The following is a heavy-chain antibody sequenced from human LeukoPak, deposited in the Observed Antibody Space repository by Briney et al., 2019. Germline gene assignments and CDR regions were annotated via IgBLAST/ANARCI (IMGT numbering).Heavy chain of an antibody. CDR2: IYSGGST. D-gene: IGHD4-17*01. J-gene: IGHJ4*02. Sequence: PGGSLRLSCAASGFTVSSNYMSWVRQAPGKGLEWVSVIYSGGSTYYADSVKGRFTISRDNSKNTLYLQMNSLRAEDTAVYYCARSFMTTAAEGWGQGTLVTVSS. CDR3: ARSFMTTAAEG. CDR1: GFTVSSNY. V-gene: IGHV3-53*01.